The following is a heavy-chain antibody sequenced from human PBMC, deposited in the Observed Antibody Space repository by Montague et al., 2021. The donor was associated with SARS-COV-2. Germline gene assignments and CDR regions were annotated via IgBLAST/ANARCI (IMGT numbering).Heavy chain of an antibody. CDR1: GGTVRDYY. CDR3: ARHSVSEDGTFFRSYFDP. Sequence: SETLSLTCTVSGGTVRDYYWNWIRQTPGKGLEWIGYIFYNGYTKYNPSLKSRVTLSVDTPGNQFFLSLRSVTASDTATYFCARHSVSEDGTFFRSYFDPWGQGAQVIVSS. CDR2: IFYNGYT. J-gene: IGHJ5*02. D-gene: IGHD1-1*01. V-gene: IGHV4-59*08.